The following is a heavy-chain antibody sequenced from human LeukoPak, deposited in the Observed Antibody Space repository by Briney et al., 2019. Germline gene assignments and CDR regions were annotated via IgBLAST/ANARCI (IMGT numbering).Heavy chain of an antibody. Sequence: PGGSLRLSCAASGFTFSSYEMNWVRQAPGKGLEWVSYISSSGSTIYYADSVKGRFTISRDNAKNSLYLQMNSLRAEDTAVYYCARGSVAGDYYYYYMDVWGKGTTVTVSS. CDR1: GFTFSSYE. V-gene: IGHV3-48*03. J-gene: IGHJ6*03. CDR2: ISSSGSTI. CDR3: ARGSVAGDYYYYYMDV. D-gene: IGHD6-19*01.